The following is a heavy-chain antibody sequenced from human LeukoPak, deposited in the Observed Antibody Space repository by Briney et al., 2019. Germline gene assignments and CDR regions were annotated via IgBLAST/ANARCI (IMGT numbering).Heavy chain of an antibody. D-gene: IGHD2-21*02. V-gene: IGHV3-21*01. CDR3: AREAYCGGDFYSQIDY. CDR1: GFTFSSYS. J-gene: IGHJ4*02. Sequence: GGSLRLSCAASGFTFSSYSMNWVRQAPGKGLEWVSSISSSSSYIYYADSVKGRFTISRDNAKNSLYLQMNSLRAEDTAVYYCAREAYCGGDFYSQIDYWGQGTLVTVSS. CDR2: ISSSSSYI.